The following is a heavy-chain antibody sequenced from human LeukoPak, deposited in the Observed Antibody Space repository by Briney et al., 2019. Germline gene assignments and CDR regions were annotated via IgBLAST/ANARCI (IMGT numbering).Heavy chain of an antibody. CDR3: AGDYDILTGYYFLFDY. CDR1: GFTVSSNY. V-gene: IGHV3-53*05. J-gene: IGHJ4*02. Sequence: GGSLRLSCAASGFTVSSNYMSWVRQAPGKGLEWVSVIYSGGSTYYADSVKGRFTISRDNSKNTLYLQMNSLRAEDTAVYYCAGDYDILTGYYFLFDYWGQGTLVTVSS. CDR2: IYSGGST. D-gene: IGHD3-9*01.